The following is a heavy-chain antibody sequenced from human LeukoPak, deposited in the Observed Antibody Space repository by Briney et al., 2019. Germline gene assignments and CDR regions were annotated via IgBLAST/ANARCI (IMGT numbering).Heavy chain of an antibody. CDR1: GGSFSGYS. CDR3: ARDTYYYDNGDFIDAFDI. Sequence: SETLSLTCAVYGGSFSGYSWNWIRQPPVKGLEWIGEINHSGGTNYNPSLKSRVTISVDTSKNQFSLRLSSVTAADTAVYYCARDTYYYDNGDFIDAFDIWGQGTMVTVSS. CDR2: INHSGGT. V-gene: IGHV4-34*01. D-gene: IGHD3-22*01. J-gene: IGHJ3*02.